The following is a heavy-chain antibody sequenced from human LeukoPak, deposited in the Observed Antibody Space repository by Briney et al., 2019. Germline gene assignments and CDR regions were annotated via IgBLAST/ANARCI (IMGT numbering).Heavy chain of an antibody. CDR3: AKVYASGWSYFDS. V-gene: IGHV3-23*01. D-gene: IGHD6-19*01. Sequence: GGSLRLSCAASGFTFRNYALSWVRQAPGKGLEWVSGSKESGGSTSYAESVKGRFTISRDISKNTMYLQMDSLRAEDSAVYYCAKVYASGWSYFDSWGQGTLVTVSS. J-gene: IGHJ4*02. CDR2: SKESGGST. CDR1: GFTFRNYA.